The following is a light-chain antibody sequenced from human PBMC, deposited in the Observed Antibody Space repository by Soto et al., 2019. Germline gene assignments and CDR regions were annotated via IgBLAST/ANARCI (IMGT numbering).Light chain of an antibody. Sequence: QSVLTQPPSVSGAPGQGVTISCTGSSFNIGAGYDVHWYQQLPGTAPKLLIYGNSNRPSGVPDRFSGSKSGTSASLAITGLQAEDEADYYCQSFDSNLSGSFFGTGIKLTVL. V-gene: IGLV1-40*01. CDR1: SFNIGAGYD. CDR3: QSFDSNLSGSF. CDR2: GNS. J-gene: IGLJ1*01.